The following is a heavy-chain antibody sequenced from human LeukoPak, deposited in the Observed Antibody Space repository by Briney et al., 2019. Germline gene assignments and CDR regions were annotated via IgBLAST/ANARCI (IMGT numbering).Heavy chain of an antibody. CDR3: ARDLSLGVRQWFIGVEEYYGMDV. V-gene: IGHV4-30-4*08. D-gene: IGHD2-21*01. CDR1: GGSISSGDYY. J-gene: IGHJ6*02. CDR2: IYYSGST. Sequence: PSQTLSLTCTVSGGSISSGDYYWSWIRQPPGKGLEWIGYIYYSGSTYYNPSLKSRVTISVDTSKNQFSLKLSSVTAADTAVYYCARDLSLGVRQWFIGVEEYYGMDVWGQGTTVTVSS.